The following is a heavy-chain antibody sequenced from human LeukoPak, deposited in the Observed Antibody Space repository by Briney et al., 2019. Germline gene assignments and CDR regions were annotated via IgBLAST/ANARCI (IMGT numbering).Heavy chain of an antibody. CDR2: IKQDGSEK. J-gene: IGHJ6*02. CDR1: GFTFSSYW. D-gene: IGHD3-3*01. CDR3: ARCDFWSGYYEWNYYYGMDV. Sequence: GGSLRLSCAASGFTFSSYWMHWVRQAPGKGLEWVANIKQDGSEKYYVDSVKGRFTISRDNAKNSLYLQMNSLRAEDTAVYYCARCDFWSGYYEWNYYYGMDVWGQGTTVTVSS. V-gene: IGHV3-7*01.